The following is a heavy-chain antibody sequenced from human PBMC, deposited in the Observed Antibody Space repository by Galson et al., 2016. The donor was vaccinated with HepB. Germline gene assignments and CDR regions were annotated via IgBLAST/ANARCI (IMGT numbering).Heavy chain of an antibody. V-gene: IGHV3-53*01. Sequence: SLRLSCAASGFTVSSNYMSWVRQAPGKGLEWVSVVYSSGNTYYAGSVKGRFTISRDNSKNTLYLQMNSLRAEDTAVYYCSRGTGGKYYYGRDVWGQGTTVTVPS. J-gene: IGHJ6*02. CDR2: VYSSGNT. CDR1: GFTVSSNY. CDR3: SRGTGGKYYYGRDV. D-gene: IGHD2-8*02.